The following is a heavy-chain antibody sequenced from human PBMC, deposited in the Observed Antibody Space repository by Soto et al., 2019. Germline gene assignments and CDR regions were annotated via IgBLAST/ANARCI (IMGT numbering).Heavy chain of an antibody. J-gene: IGHJ4*02. V-gene: IGHV4-30-2*01. CDR2: IYHSGST. CDR1: GCSISSGGYS. D-gene: IGHD6-13*01. Sequence: SETLSLTCAVSGCSISSGGYSWSWIRQPPGKGLEWIGYIYHSGSTYYNPSLKSRVTISVAWSKNQFSLQLTSVTAAETAVYYCVRELAKGGPGTLHNVSS. CDR3: VRELAK.